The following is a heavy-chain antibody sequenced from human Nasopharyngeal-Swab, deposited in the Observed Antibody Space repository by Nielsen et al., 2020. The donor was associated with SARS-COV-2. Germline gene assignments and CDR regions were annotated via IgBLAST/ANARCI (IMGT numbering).Heavy chain of an antibody. Sequence: SVQVSCKASGYTFPSYDIHWVRQATGQGLEWMGWMNPNSGNTGYAQRFQGRVTMTRNTSISTAYMELSSLRSEDTAVYYCARGISLYYYYYYMDVWGKGTTVTVSS. D-gene: IGHD3-3*02. CDR3: ARGISLYYYYYYMDV. CDR2: MNPNSGNT. J-gene: IGHJ6*03. CDR1: GYTFPSYD. V-gene: IGHV1-8*01.